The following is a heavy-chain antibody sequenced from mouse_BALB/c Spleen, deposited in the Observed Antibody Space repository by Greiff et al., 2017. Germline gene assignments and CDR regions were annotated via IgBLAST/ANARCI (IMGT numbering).Heavy chain of an antibody. CDR3: ARGDDYDVPFAY. CDR2: ISSGSSTI. J-gene: IGHJ3*01. V-gene: IGHV5-17*02. D-gene: IGHD2-4*01. CDR1: GFTFSSFG. Sequence: EVKLVESGGGLVQPGGSRKLSCAASGFTFSSFGMHWVRQAPEKGLEWVAYISSGSSTIYYADTVKGRFTISRDNPKNTLFLQMTSLRSEDTAMYYCARGDDYDVPFAYWGQGTLVTVSA.